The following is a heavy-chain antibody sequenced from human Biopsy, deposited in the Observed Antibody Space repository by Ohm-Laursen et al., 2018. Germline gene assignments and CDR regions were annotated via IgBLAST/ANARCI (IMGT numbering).Heavy chain of an antibody. D-gene: IGHD3-22*01. CDR1: GDSISSYY. Sequence: SVTLSLTCTVSGDSISSYYWSWIRQPPGKGLVWIGYVYYTGSTDYNPSLQSRVTISVDTSKNHFPLRLRSVTPADTAIYYCARDRGYYSDRTVPGYFDLWGRGTLVTVSS. J-gene: IGHJ2*01. CDR3: ARDRGYYSDRTVPGYFDL. CDR2: VYYTGST. V-gene: IGHV4-59*01.